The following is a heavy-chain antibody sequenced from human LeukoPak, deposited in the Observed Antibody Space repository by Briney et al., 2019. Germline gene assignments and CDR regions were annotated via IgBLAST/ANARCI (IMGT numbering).Heavy chain of an antibody. CDR2: IKQDGSEK. CDR1: GFTFSSYW. J-gene: IGHJ4*02. D-gene: IGHD5-18*01. V-gene: IGHV3-7*01. Sequence: GGSLRLSCAASGFTFSSYWMSWVRQAPGKGLEWVANIKQDGSEKYYVDSVTGRFTISRDNAKNSLYLQMNSLRDEDTAVYYCARDWARGYSYGYGPFDYWGQGTLVTVSS. CDR3: ARDWARGYSYGYGPFDY.